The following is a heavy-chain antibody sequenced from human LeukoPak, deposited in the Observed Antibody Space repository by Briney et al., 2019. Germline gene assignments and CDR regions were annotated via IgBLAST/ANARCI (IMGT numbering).Heavy chain of an antibody. D-gene: IGHD5-18*01. CDR1: GYTFTGYY. V-gene: IGHV1-2*02. CDR2: INHNSGGT. J-gene: IGHJ6*02. CDR3: ARVDTALDYYYYYGMDV. Sequence: ASVKVSCKACGYTFTGYYMHWVRQAPGQGLEWMGWINHNSGGTNYAQKFQGRVTMTRDTSISTAYMELSRLRSDDTAVYYCARVDTALDYYYYYGMDVWGQGTTVTVSS.